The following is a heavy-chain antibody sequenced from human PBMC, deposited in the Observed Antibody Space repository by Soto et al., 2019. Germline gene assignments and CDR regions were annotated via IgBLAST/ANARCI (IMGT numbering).Heavy chain of an antibody. D-gene: IGHD2-15*01. CDR2: IYYSGST. J-gene: IGHJ4*02. V-gene: IGHV4-61*05. CDR1: GGSISSSSYY. Sequence: QLQLQESGPGLVKPSETLSLTCTVSGGSISSSSYYWGWIRQPPGKGLEWIGYIYYSGSTNYNPSLKSRVTISVDTSKNQFSLKLNSVTAADTAVYYCARSGGSLDYWGQGTLVTVSS. CDR3: ARSGGSLDY.